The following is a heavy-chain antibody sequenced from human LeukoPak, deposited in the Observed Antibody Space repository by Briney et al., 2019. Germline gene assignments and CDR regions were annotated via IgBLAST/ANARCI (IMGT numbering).Heavy chain of an antibody. CDR2: ISAYNGNT. Sequence: GASVKVSCKASGYTFTSYGISWVRQAPGQGLEWMGWISAYNGNTNYAQKLQGRVTMTTDTSTSTAYMELRSLRSDDTAVYYCARRGSGYCSGGSCYHFDYWGQGTLVTVSS. J-gene: IGHJ4*02. D-gene: IGHD2-15*01. CDR1: GYTFTSYG. V-gene: IGHV1-18*01. CDR3: ARRGSGYCSGGSCYHFDY.